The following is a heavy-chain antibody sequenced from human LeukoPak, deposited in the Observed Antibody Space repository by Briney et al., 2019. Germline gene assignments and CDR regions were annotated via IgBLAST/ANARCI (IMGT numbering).Heavy chain of an antibody. CDR1: GFTFNIYE. CDR2: ISSSRSNTI. CDR3: ARDSQGSGWYFDL. V-gene: IGHV3-48*03. D-gene: IGHD3-10*01. Sequence: GGSLRLSCAASGFTFNIYEMNWVRQAPGKGLEWLSYISSSRSNTIYYADSVKGRFTISRDDAKNSLYLQMNSLRAEDTAVYYCARDSQGSGWYFDLWGRGTLVIVSS. J-gene: IGHJ2*01.